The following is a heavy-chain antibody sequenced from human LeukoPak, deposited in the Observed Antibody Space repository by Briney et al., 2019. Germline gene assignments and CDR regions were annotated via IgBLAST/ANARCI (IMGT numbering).Heavy chain of an antibody. CDR3: ARGIVVVTEIAWFDP. D-gene: IGHD2-21*02. Sequence: GGSLRLSCAASGFTFSKAWMSWVRQAPGKGLVWVSHINTDGSRTTYADSVKGRFTISRDNAKRTLYLQMNSLRDEDTAVYFCARGIVVVTEIAWFDPWGQGTLVTVSS. CDR1: GFTFSKAW. CDR2: INTDGSRT. V-gene: IGHV3-74*01. J-gene: IGHJ5*02.